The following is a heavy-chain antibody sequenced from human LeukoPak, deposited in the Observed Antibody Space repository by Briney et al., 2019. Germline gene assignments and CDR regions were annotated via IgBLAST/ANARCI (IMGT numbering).Heavy chain of an antibody. Sequence: PGGSLRLSCAASGFTFSSYSMYWVRQAPGKGLEWVSSISSSSSYIYYADSVKGRFTISRDNAKNSLYLQMNSLRAEDTAVYYCARGADYYDSSGPVLFDYWGRRTLVTVSS. V-gene: IGHV3-21*01. CDR3: ARGADYYDSSGPVLFDY. CDR2: ISSSSSYI. D-gene: IGHD3-22*01. CDR1: GFTFSSYS. J-gene: IGHJ4*02.